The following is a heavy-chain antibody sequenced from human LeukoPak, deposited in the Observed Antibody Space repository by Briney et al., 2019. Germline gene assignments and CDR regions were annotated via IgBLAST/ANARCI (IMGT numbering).Heavy chain of an antibody. V-gene: IGHV3-43*01. J-gene: IGHJ4*02. D-gene: IGHD2-2*02. CDR2: ISWDGGYT. CDR3: ARGPYTDY. Sequence: WGSLRLSCAASGFTFNDYTMYWVRQAPGKGLEWVSLISWDGGYTYYADSVKGRFTISRDNSKNSLYLQMNSLRAEDTALYYCARGPYTDYWGQGTLVTVSS. CDR1: GFTFNDYT.